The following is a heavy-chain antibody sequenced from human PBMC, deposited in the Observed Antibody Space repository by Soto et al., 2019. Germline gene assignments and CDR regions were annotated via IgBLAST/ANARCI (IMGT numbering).Heavy chain of an antibody. CDR1: GGTFRNLA. V-gene: IGHV1-69*01. J-gene: IGHJ3*01. CDR2: FIPIIGGG. CDR3: ARRSVSHPNAFDV. Sequence: QVQLVQSGAEVKKPGSSVKVSCKASGGTFRNLAINWVRQAPGQGLEWMGGFIPIIGGGINAQKFQGRVTITSDESTSTAYMDLSSLKSEDTAMYFCARRSVSHPNAFDVWGPGTMVTVSS.